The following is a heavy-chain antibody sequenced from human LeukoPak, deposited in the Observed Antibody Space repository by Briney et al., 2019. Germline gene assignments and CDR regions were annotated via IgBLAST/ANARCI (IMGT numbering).Heavy chain of an antibody. D-gene: IGHD3-10*01. Sequence: PSETLSLTCTVSGGSVTSSTSYWAWIRQPPDMGLEWVASVSSSGTTYYSPSLKSRVTISVDTSKNQFSLKLNSVTAADTAVYYCARDHHGSGSYGAYYYGMDVWGQGTTVTVSS. CDR1: GGSVTSSTSY. CDR2: VSSSGTT. J-gene: IGHJ6*02. V-gene: IGHV4-39*07. CDR3: ARDHHGSGSYGAYYYGMDV.